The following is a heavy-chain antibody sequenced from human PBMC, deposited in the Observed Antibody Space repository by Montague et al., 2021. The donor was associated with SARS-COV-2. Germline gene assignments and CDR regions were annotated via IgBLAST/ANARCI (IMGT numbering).Heavy chain of an antibody. D-gene: IGHD4-11*01. V-gene: IGHV4-39*01. CDR3: ARQDPYSKQKFYYYYYYMDV. CDR2: IYYSGST. Sequence: SETLSLTCTVSGGSISSSSYYWGWIRQPPGKGLEWIGSIYYSGSTXYKPPLKSRVTISVDTSKNQFSLKLSSVTAADTAVYYCARQDPYSKQKFYYYYYYMDVWGKGTTVTVSS. CDR1: GGSISSSSYY. J-gene: IGHJ6*03.